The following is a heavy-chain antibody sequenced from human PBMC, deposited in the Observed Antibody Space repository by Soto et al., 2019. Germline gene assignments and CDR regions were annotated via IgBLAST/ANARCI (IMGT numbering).Heavy chain of an antibody. CDR3: ARSIAVAGLDF. CDR2: ISKDGSKK. Sequence: GGSLRLSCVASGFTFSTYAIHWVRQAPGKGLDWVAVISKDGSKKYFVDSVKGRFTISRDNSNNTVYLQMNSLRAEDTALYYCARSIAVAGLDFWGPGTLVTVSS. V-gene: IGHV3-30-3*01. J-gene: IGHJ4*02. D-gene: IGHD6-19*01. CDR1: GFTFSTYA.